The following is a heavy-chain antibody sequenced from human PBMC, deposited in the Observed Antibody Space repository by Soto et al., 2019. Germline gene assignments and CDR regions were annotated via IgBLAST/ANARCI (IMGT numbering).Heavy chain of an antibody. Sequence: QVQLVQSGAEVKKPGASVKVSCKASGYTFTGYYMHWVRQAPGQGLEWMGWINPNSGGTNYAQKFQGWVTMTRDTSISTAYMELSRLRSDDTAVYYCARYSTSHHPDNAFDIWGQGTMVTVSS. J-gene: IGHJ3*02. CDR3: ARYSTSHHPDNAFDI. CDR2: INPNSGGT. CDR1: GYTFTGYY. V-gene: IGHV1-2*04. D-gene: IGHD2-2*01.